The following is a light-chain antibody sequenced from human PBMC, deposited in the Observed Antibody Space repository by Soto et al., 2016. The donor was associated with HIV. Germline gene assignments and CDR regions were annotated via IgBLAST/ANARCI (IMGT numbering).Light chain of an antibody. CDR1: DIGAKS. Sequence: SYALIQPPSVSVAPRKTARITCGGNDIGAKSVHWFQQKPGQAPVLVVYDDSDRPSGIPERFSGSNSGNTATLTISRVEVGDEADYYCQVWDSSSDHWVFGGGTKADRR. CDR3: QVWDSSSDHWV. CDR2: DDS. V-gene: IGLV3-21*03. J-gene: IGLJ3*02.